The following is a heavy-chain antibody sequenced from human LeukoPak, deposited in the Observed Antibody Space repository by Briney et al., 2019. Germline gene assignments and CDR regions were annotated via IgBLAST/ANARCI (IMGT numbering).Heavy chain of an antibody. CDR1: GFTFSSYA. J-gene: IGHJ4*02. D-gene: IGHD3-10*01. V-gene: IGHV3-23*01. CDR3: AKGGSFYGSGSYYNEPFDF. CDR2: ISSSSDAS. Sequence: PGGSLRLSCAASGFTFSSYAMSWVRQAPGKGLEWVSGISSSSDASYHADSVKGRFTISRDNSKNTLYLQMNSLRVEDTAVYFCAKGGSFYGSGSYYNEPFDFWGQGTLVTVSS.